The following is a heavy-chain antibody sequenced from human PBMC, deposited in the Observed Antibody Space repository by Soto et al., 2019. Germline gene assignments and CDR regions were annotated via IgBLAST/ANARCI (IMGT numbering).Heavy chain of an antibody. Sequence: GGSLRLSCAASGFTFSSYWMSWVRQAPGRGLEWVAKIKQDGSETWYVDSVKGRVTISRDNAKNSLYLQMNSLRAEDTAVYYCARYRYGGYDLDYWGQGTLVTVSS. J-gene: IGHJ4*02. CDR1: GFTFSSYW. V-gene: IGHV3-7*03. CDR3: ARYRYGGYDLDY. D-gene: IGHD5-12*01. CDR2: IKQDGSET.